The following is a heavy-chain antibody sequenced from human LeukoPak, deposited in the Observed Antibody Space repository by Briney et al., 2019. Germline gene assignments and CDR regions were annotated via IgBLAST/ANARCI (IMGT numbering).Heavy chain of an antibody. CDR1: GYTFTGYY. V-gene: IGHV1-2*06. J-gene: IGHJ6*02. D-gene: IGHD6-19*01. CDR3: ARGNLAVAGMADYYYGMDV. CDR2: ITPNSGGT. Sequence: ASVKVSCKASGYTFTGYYVHWVRQAPGQGLEWMGRITPNSGGTNYAQKFQGRVTMTRDTSTSTAYMELSRLRSDDTAVYLCARGNLAVAGMADYYYGMDVWGQGTTVTVSS.